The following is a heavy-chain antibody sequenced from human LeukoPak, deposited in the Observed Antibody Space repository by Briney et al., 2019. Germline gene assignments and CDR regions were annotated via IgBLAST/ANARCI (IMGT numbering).Heavy chain of an antibody. CDR1: GFTFSSYA. CDR3: AKGPSTAMVFYWFDP. Sequence: PGASLRLSCAASGFTFSSYAMSWVRQAPGKGLEWVSAISGSGGSTYYADSVKGRFTIFGDNSKNTLYLQMNSLRAEDTAVYYCAKGPSTAMVFYWFDPWGQGTLVTVSS. D-gene: IGHD5-18*01. V-gene: IGHV3-23*01. CDR2: ISGSGGST. J-gene: IGHJ5*02.